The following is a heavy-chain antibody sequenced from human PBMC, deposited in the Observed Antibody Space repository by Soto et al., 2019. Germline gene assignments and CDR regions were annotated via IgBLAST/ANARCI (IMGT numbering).Heavy chain of an antibody. V-gene: IGHV4-39*01. CDR1: DGSISRSTFY. Sequence: QLQLQESGPGLVKPSETLSLTCTVSDGSISRSTFYWGWIRPPPGKGLELIGSVHYTGSTYYNPPLKNRVTVTLDSSKNQLPLKVNSVTAADTAVYYCARHLYSGYSRGYYGYWGQGALVTVSS. CDR3: ARHLYSGYSRGYYGY. J-gene: IGHJ4*02. CDR2: VHYTGST. D-gene: IGHD6-19*01.